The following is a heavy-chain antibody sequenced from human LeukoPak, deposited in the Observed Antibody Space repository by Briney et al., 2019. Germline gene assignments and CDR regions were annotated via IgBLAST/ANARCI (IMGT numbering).Heavy chain of an antibody. D-gene: IGHD4-23*01. Sequence: PSETLSLTCTVSGGSISSSSYYWGWIRQPPGKGLEWIGRIYTSGSTNYNPSLKSRVTMSVDTSKNQFSLKLSSVTAADTAVYYCGSVMGGGNSGMNDAFDIWGQGTMVTVSS. CDR1: GGSISSSSYY. V-gene: IGHV4-39*07. J-gene: IGHJ3*02. CDR2: IYTSGST. CDR3: GSVMGGGNSGMNDAFDI.